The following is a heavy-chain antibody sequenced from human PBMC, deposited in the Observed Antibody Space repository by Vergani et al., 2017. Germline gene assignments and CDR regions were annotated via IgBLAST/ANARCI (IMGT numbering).Heavy chain of an antibody. CDR1: GFTFSSYG. CDR2: IWYDGSNK. D-gene: IGHD6-6*01. V-gene: IGHV3-33*01. J-gene: IGHJ4*02. Sequence: VQLVESGGGLVQPGGSLRLSCAASGFTFSSYGMHWVRQAPGKGLEWVAVIWYDGSNKYYADSVKGRFTISRDNSKNTLYLQMNSLRAEDTAVYYCARGVEYSSSSGYWGQGTLVTVSS. CDR3: ARGVEYSSSSGY.